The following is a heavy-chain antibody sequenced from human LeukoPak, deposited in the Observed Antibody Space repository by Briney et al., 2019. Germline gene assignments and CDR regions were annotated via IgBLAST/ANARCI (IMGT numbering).Heavy chain of an antibody. J-gene: IGHJ3*02. Sequence: SGTLSLTCTASGCTISSCRYHWIWIPQPAGQGRVWLVNISTSGSTNYRPSLKTRVTISIDTSKYQFSLRLSTVTAAVTAVYYCARETTMIEVVITDAFDIWGQGTMVTVSS. D-gene: IGHD3-22*01. CDR2: ISTSGST. CDR1: GCTISSCRYH. CDR3: ARETTMIEVVITDAFDI. V-gene: IGHV4-61*09.